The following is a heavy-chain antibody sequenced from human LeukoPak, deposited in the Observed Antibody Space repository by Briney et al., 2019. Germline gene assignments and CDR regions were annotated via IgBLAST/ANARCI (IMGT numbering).Heavy chain of an antibody. Sequence: ASVKVACKASGYTFTSYAMHWVRQAPGQGLEWMGWITPSGGTNYPQKFQGRVAITRDTSISTAYMDLSRLTSDDTAVYYCARDRYGDGFAHFDYWGQGALVTVSS. CDR1: GYTFTSYA. V-gene: IGHV1-2*02. CDR3: ARDRYGDGFAHFDY. CDR2: ITPSGGT. J-gene: IGHJ4*02. D-gene: IGHD5-24*01.